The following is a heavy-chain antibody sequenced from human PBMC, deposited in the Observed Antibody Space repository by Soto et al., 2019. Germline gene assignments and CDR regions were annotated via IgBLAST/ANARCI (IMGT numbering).Heavy chain of an antibody. V-gene: IGHV4-31*03. D-gene: IGHD5-18*01. CDR3: ASRYSYAKRLHP. CDR1: GGSISSDGYY. Sequence: QVQLQESGPVLVKPSQTLSLTCTVSGGSISSDGYYWTWIRQHPGKGLEWIGYIYYSGSTYYNPSPKRRITKSGEPAKNPFPPKLSSVTAADTGVYYCASRYSYAKRLHPWGQGTLVTVSS. CDR2: IYYSGST. J-gene: IGHJ5*02.